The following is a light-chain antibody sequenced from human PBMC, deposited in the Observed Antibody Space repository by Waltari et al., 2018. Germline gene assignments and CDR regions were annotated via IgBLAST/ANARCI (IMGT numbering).Light chain of an antibody. CDR1: QSLTRN. CDR2: ATS. J-gene: IGKJ2*01. CDR3: QQYEHWPQT. V-gene: IGKV3D-15*01. Sequence: EVTVTQSPATLSVSPGERVTLSCRARQSLTRNLAWYQHRPGQAPRLLIYATSIRATGIPATFSGSGSGTEFTLTISSLQSGDSATYYCQQYEHWPQTFGQGTKLEIK.